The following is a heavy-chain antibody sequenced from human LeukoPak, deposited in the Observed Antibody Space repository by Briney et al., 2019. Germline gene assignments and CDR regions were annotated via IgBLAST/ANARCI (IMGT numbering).Heavy chain of an antibody. D-gene: IGHD2-2*01. CDR3: ARSGVGSTSRGYYYYGMDV. CDR1: GYTFTSYG. Sequence: ASVKVSCKASGYTFTSYGISWVRQAPGQGLEWMGWISAYNGNTNYAQKLQGRVTMTRNTSISTAYMELSSLRSEDTAVYYCARSGVGSTSRGYYYYGMDVWGQGTTVTVSS. CDR2: ISAYNGNT. V-gene: IGHV1-18*01. J-gene: IGHJ6*02.